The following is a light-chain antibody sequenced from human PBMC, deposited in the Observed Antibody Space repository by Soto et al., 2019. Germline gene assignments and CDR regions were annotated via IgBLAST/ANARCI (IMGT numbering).Light chain of an antibody. CDR3: SSYTSSSTV. Sequence: QSVLTQPPSVSGAPGQRVTISCTGNSSNLGAGYDVHWYQQLPGAAPKLVIFGNRNRPSGVPERFSGSKSGNTASLTISGLQAEDEADYYCSSYTSSSTVFGGGTKLTVL. J-gene: IGLJ2*01. V-gene: IGLV1-40*01. CDR2: GNR. CDR1: SSNLGAGYD.